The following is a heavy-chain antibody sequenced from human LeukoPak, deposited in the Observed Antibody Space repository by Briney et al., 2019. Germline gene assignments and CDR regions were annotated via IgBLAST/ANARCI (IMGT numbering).Heavy chain of an antibody. J-gene: IGHJ4*02. V-gene: IGHV4-4*07. Sequence: SETLSLTCTVSGASISNYFWSWIRQPAGRGLEWIGRIDTTGSSNSNPSLKSRITMSVDTSKNQLSLNPSSVTAADTAVYHCAREPGDYWGQGTLVTVSS. CDR2: IDTTGSS. CDR3: AREPGDY. CDR1: GASISNYF.